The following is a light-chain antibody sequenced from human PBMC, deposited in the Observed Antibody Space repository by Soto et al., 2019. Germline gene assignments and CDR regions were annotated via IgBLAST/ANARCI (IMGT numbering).Light chain of an antibody. J-gene: IGKJ1*01. CDR1: QSVDSSF. CDR2: GAS. CDR3: QQYVSSMT. V-gene: IGKV3-20*01. Sequence: EIVLTQSPGSLSLSPGERATLSCRASQSVDSSFFAWYQQKPGQAPRLLIYGASNRATGIPDRFSGRGSGTYFTLTFTGLEPKECAVYYCQQYVSSMTFGQGTKVEIK.